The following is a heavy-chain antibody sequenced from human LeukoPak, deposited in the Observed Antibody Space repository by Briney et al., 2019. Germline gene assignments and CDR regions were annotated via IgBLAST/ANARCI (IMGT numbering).Heavy chain of an antibody. D-gene: IGHD5-12*01. V-gene: IGHV3-30-3*01. CDR3: ARGDEATEGAFDI. J-gene: IGHJ3*02. Sequence: LGGSLRLSCAASGFTFSSYAMHWVRQAPGKGLEWVAVISYDGSNKYYADSVKGRFTISRDNSKNTLYLQMNSLRAEDTAVYYCARGDEATEGAFDIWGQGTMVTVSS. CDR1: GFTFSSYA. CDR2: ISYDGSNK.